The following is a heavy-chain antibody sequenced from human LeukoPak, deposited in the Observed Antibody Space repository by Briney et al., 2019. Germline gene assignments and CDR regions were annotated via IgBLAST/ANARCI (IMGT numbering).Heavy chain of an antibody. D-gene: IGHD1-14*01. V-gene: IGHV3-21*01. J-gene: IGHJ4*02. CDR2: ISSSSSYI. CDR1: GFTFSSYS. Sequence: GGSLRLSCAASGFTFSSYSMNWVRQAPGKGLEWVSSISSSSSYIYYADSVKGRFTISRDNAKNSLYLQMNSLRAGDTAVYYCARDPSGSSNPPLPWGQGTLVTVSS. CDR3: ARDPSGSSNPPLP.